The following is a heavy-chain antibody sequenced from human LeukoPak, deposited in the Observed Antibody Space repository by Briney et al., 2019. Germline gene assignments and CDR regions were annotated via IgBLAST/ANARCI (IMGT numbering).Heavy chain of an antibody. D-gene: IGHD6-13*01. V-gene: IGHV4-59*11. J-gene: IGHJ5*02. CDR1: GGSISSHY. CDR3: ARVQAAAGTGNWFDP. CDR2: IYYSGST. Sequence: PSETLSLTCTVSGGSISSHYWSWIRQPPGKGLEWIGYIYYSGSTNYNPSLKGRVTISVDTSKNQFSLKLSSVTAADTAVYYCARVQAAAGTGNWFDPWGQGTLVTVSS.